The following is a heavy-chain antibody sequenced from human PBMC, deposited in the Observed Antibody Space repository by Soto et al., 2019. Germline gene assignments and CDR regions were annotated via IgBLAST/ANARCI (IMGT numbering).Heavy chain of an antibody. J-gene: IGHJ5*02. V-gene: IGHV1-18*01. D-gene: IGHD1-26*01. CDR1: GYTFTSYG. CDR3: ARDCGSYYVWWFDP. Sequence: GASVKVSCKASGYTFTSYGISWVRQAPGQGLEWMGWISAYNGNTNYAQKLQGRVTMTTDTSTSTAYMELRSLRSDDTAVYYCARDCGSYYVWWFDPWGQGTLVTVSS. CDR2: ISAYNGNT.